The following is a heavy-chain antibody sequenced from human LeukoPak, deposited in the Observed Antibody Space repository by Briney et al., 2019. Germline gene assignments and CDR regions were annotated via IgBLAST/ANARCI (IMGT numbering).Heavy chain of an antibody. CDR1: GGSVGSSNW. J-gene: IGHJ4*02. D-gene: IGHD2-15*01. CDR3: ARSPTYCSGGSCLFDY. Sequence: PSETLSLTCAVSGGSVGSSNWWTWVRQPPGKGLEWIGYIYYSGSTYYNPSLKSRVTISVDTSKNQFSLKLSSVTAADTAVYYCARSPTYCSGGSCLFDYWGQGTLVTVSS. V-gene: IGHV4-30-4*01. CDR2: IYYSGST.